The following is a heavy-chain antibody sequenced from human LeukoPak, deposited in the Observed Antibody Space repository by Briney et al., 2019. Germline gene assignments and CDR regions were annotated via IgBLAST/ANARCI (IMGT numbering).Heavy chain of an antibody. J-gene: IGHJ6*02. CDR2: ISYDGSNK. Sequence: GGSLRLSSAASGLTISSYGMHWVRHAPSKGLEWAAVISYDGSNKYYADSVKGRFTISRDNSKNTLYLQMSSLRAEDTAVYYCAKDYCSSTSCYNYHYYYGMDVWGQGTTVTVSS. D-gene: IGHD2-2*02. CDR1: GLTISSYG. V-gene: IGHV3-30*18. CDR3: AKDYCSSTSCYNYHYYYGMDV.